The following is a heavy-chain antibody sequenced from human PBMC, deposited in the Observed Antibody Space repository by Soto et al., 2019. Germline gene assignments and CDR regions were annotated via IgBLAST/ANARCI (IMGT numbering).Heavy chain of an antibody. D-gene: IGHD3-10*01. V-gene: IGHV1-46*01. CDR2: INPSGGST. J-gene: IGHJ4*02. Sequence: ASLKVSCKSSGYTFTSYYIHWVRQAPGQGLEWMGIINPSGGSTSYAQKFQGRVTMTRDTSTSTVYMELSSLRSEDTAVYYCARELAGSVTFYGYWGQGTLVTVSS. CDR3: ARELAGSVTFYGY. CDR1: GYTFTSYY.